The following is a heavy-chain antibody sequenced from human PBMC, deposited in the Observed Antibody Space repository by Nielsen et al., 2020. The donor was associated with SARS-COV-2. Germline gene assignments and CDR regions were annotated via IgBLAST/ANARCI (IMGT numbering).Heavy chain of an antibody. V-gene: IGHV3-33*01. CDR2: IWYDGSNK. Sequence: GESLKISCAASGFTFSSYGMHWVRQAPGKGLEWVAVIWYDGSNKYHADSVKGRFTISRDNSKNTLYLQMNSLRAEDTAVYYCARAMEWELLLWGQGTLVTVSS. CDR3: ARAMEWELLL. J-gene: IGHJ4*02. D-gene: IGHD1-26*01. CDR1: GFTFSSYG.